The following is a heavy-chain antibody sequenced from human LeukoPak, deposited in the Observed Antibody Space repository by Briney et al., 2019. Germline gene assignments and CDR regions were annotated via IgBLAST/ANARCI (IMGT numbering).Heavy chain of an antibody. J-gene: IGHJ5*02. CDR2: ISAYNGNT. D-gene: IGHD3-3*01. Sequence: ASVKVSCKASGYIFTSYGISWVRQAPGQGLEWMGWISAYNGNTNYAQKFQGRVTMTTDTSTSTAYMELRSLRSDDTAVYYCARVGVSSVLRFLEWFPTSTSSWFDPWGQGTLVTVSS. CDR1: GYIFTSYG. CDR3: ARVGVSSVLRFLEWFPTSTSSWFDP. V-gene: IGHV1-18*01.